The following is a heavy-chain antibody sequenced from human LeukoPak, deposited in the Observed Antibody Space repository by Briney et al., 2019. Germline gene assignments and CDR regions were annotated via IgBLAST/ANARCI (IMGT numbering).Heavy chain of an antibody. V-gene: IGHV1-18*01. D-gene: IGHD3-22*01. CDR3: ARGLYYYDSSGDFDY. Sequence: GASVTVSCKASGYTFTSYGISWVRQAPGQGLEWMGWISAYNGNTNYAQKLQGRVTMTTDTSTSTAYMELSRLRSDDTAVYYCARGLYYYDSSGDFDYWGQGTLVTVSS. J-gene: IGHJ4*02. CDR2: ISAYNGNT. CDR1: GYTFTSYG.